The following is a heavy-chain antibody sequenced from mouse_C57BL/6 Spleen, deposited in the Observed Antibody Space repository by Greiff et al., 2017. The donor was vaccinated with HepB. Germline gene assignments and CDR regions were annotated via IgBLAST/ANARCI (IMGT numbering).Heavy chain of an antibody. D-gene: IGHD1-1*01. CDR2: ISYDGSN. V-gene: IGHV3-6*01. CDR1: GYSITSGYY. J-gene: IGHJ4*01. CDR3: ASHGSSFMDY. Sequence: EVKLMESGPGLVKPSQSLSLTCSVTGYSITSGYYWNWIRQFPGNKLEWMGYISYDGSNNYNPSLKNRISITRDTSKNQFFLKLNSVTTEDTATYYCASHGSSFMDYWGQGTSVTVSS.